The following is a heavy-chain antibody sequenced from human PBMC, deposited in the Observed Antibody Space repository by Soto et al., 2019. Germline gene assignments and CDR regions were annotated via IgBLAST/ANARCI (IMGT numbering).Heavy chain of an antibody. CDR1: GYTFTSYG. D-gene: IGHD2-15*01. Sequence: QVPLVQSGAEVKKPGASVKVSCKASGYTFTSYGISWVRQAPGQGLEWMGWISAYNGNTNYAQKLQGRVTMTTDTSTSTAYMELRSLRSDDTAVYYCASIYCSGGSGTNYFDYWGQGTLVTVSS. CDR3: ASIYCSGGSGTNYFDY. J-gene: IGHJ4*02. CDR2: ISAYNGNT. V-gene: IGHV1-18*01.